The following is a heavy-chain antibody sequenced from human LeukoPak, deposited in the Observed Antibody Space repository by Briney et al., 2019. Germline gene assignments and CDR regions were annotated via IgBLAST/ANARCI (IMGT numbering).Heavy chain of an antibody. CDR2: ILISGST. Sequence: SETLSLTCTVSGDSIGSYYWTWIRQPPGKGLEWIGNILISGSTNYTPSLKSRVTISVDTSKNQFSLKLSSVTAADTAVYYCARGRYCSADICSGGDAFDIWGQGTMVSVSS. CDR3: ARGRYCSADICSGGDAFDI. D-gene: IGHD2-15*01. J-gene: IGHJ3*02. V-gene: IGHV4-4*09. CDR1: GDSIGSYY.